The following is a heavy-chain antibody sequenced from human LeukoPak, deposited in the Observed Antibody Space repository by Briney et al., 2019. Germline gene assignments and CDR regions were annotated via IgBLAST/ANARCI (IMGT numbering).Heavy chain of an antibody. J-gene: IGHJ4*02. CDR3: AADRADFDSSGYALDY. CDR2: FDPEDGKT. CDR1: VYSLTELS. D-gene: IGHD3-22*01. Sequence: ASVTVSFKFSVYSLTELSMQWVRQAPGKGLEWMGGFDPEDGKTIYAEKFQGRVTMTEDTSTDTAYMELSSLRSEDTAVYYCAADRADFDSSGYALDYWGQGTLVTVSS. V-gene: IGHV1-24*01.